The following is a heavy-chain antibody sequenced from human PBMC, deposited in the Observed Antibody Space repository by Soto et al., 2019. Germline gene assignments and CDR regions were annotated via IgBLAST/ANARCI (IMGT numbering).Heavy chain of an antibody. CDR3: AKDGASYYYYGMDV. CDR1: GFTFSSYG. J-gene: IGHJ6*02. V-gene: IGHV3-30*18. Sequence: GGSLRLSCAASGFTFSSYGMHWVRQAPGKGLEWVAVISHDGSNKYYADSVKGRFTISRDNSKNTLYLQMNSLRAEDTAVYYCAKDGASYYYYGMDVWGQGTTVTVSS. CDR2: ISHDGSNK. D-gene: IGHD3-10*01.